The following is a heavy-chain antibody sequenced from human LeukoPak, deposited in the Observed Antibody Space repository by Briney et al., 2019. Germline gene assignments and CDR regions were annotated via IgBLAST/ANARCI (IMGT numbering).Heavy chain of an antibody. CDR3: ARALSTGDFDP. CDR1: GYTFTGYY. D-gene: IGHD1-14*01. V-gene: IGHV1-2*02. CDR2: INPNSGST. J-gene: IGHJ5*02. Sequence: ASVKVSCKASGYTFTGYYMHWVRQAPGQGLEWMGWINPNSGSTNYAQKFQGRVTMTRDTSISTAYMELSRLRSDDTAVYYCARALSTGDFDPWGQGTLVTVSS.